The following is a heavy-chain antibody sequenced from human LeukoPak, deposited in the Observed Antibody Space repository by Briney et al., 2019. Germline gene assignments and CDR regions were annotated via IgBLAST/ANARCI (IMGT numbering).Heavy chain of an antibody. CDR1: GYPFTSYD. CDR2: ISAYNGNT. V-gene: IGHV1-18*01. J-gene: IGHJ6*03. CDR3: ARDLRVAVAGNDMDV. D-gene: IGHD6-19*01. Sequence: GASVKVSCKASGYPFTSYDINWVRQAPGQGLEWMGWISAYNGNTNYAQKLQGRVTMTTDTSTSTAYMELRSLRSDDTAVYYCARDLRVAVAGNDMDVWGKGTTVTVSS.